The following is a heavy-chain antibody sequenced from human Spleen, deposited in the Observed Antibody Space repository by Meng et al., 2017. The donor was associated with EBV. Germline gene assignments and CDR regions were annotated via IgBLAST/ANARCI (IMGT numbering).Heavy chain of an antibody. CDR2: IHYKGTN. Sequence: RLQLQESGPGLVKPSETLSLNCTVSGGSISSSSSYWAWVRQPPGKGLEWIGAIHYKGTNFYNPSLKSRVTMSVDTSKNQFSLKMTSVTAADTAVYYCARGNWALLWGQGTLVTVPS. D-gene: IGHD1-26*01. CDR3: ARGNWALL. J-gene: IGHJ4*02. V-gene: IGHV4-39*06. CDR1: GGSISSSSSY.